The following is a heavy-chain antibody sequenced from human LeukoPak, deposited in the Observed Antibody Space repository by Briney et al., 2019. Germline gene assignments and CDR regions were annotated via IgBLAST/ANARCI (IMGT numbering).Heavy chain of an antibody. CDR1: GYTFTGYY. Sequence: GASVKVSCKASGYTFTGYYMHWVRQAPGQGLEWMGWINPSSGGTNYAQKFQGRVTMTRDTSISTAYMELGRLRSDDTAVYYCAREDMGYLLVYWGQGTLVTVSS. CDR3: AREDMGYLLVY. V-gene: IGHV1-2*02. CDR2: INPSSGGT. D-gene: IGHD1-26*01. J-gene: IGHJ4*02.